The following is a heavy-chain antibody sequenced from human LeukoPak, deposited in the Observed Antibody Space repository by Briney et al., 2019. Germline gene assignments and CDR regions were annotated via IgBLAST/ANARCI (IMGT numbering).Heavy chain of an antibody. CDR1: GGSISSGSYY. Sequence: SETLSLTCTVSGGSISSGSYYWSWIRRPAGKGLEWIGRIYTSGSTNYNPSLKSRVTISVDTSKNQFSLKLSSVTAADTAVYYCARERGGYITGTTLGYYYYMDVWGKGTTVTVSS. V-gene: IGHV4-61*02. D-gene: IGHD1-7*01. J-gene: IGHJ6*03. CDR3: ARERGGYITGTTLGYYYYMDV. CDR2: IYTSGST.